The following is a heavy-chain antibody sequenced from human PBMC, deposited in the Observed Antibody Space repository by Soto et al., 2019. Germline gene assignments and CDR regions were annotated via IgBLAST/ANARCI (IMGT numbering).Heavy chain of an antibody. D-gene: IGHD3-9*01. CDR3: ARRPLTGDSIHCNS. CDR2: VYPRDSDT. CDR1: GYIFIDYW. Sequence: GESLKISCKASGYIFIDYWIGWVRQMPGKGLEWMGIVYPRDSDTRYSPSFQGQVTISADRSTGTAFLQWRSLKASDTALYYCARRPLTGDSIHCNSWGQGTLVTVSS. V-gene: IGHV5-51*01. J-gene: IGHJ5*02.